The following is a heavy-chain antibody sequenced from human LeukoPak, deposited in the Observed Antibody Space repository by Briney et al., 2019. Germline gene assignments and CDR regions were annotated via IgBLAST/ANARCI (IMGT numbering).Heavy chain of an antibody. CDR1: GFTFSSYA. J-gene: IGHJ6*03. CDR3: ARDLEYYYYYYYMDV. V-gene: IGHV3-30*04. Sequence: GGSLRLSCAAPGFTFSSYAMHWVRQAPGKGLEWVAVISYDGSNKYYADSVKGRFTISRDNSKNTLYLQMSSLRAEDTAVYYCARDLEYYYYYYYMDVWGKGTTVTVSS. CDR2: ISYDGSNK.